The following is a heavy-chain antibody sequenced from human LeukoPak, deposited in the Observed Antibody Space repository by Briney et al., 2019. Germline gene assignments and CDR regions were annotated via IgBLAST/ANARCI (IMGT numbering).Heavy chain of an antibody. CDR3: ARVRSLGIAVAELDY. Sequence: GGSLRLSCAASGFTFSGFGMHWVRQAPGKGLEWVAVIWYDGSNKYYADSVKGRLTISRDNSKNMLYLQMNSLRAEDTAVYYCARVRSLGIAVAELDYWGQGTLVTVSS. J-gene: IGHJ4*02. D-gene: IGHD6-19*01. CDR2: IWYDGSNK. V-gene: IGHV3-33*01. CDR1: GFTFSGFG.